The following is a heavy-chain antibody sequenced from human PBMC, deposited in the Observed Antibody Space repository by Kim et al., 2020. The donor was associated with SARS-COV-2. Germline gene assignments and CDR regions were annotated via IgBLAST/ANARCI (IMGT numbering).Heavy chain of an antibody. Sequence: SETLSLTCTVSGGSISSSSYYWGWIRQPPGKGLEWIGSIYYSGSTYYNPSLKSRVTISVDTSKNQFSLKLSSVTAADTAVYYCARDVRGVYVWFDPCGQGTLVTVSS. CDR1: GGSISSSSYY. D-gene: IGHD3-10*02. CDR2: IYYSGST. V-gene: IGHV4-39*02. CDR3: ARDVRGVYVWFDP. J-gene: IGHJ5*02.